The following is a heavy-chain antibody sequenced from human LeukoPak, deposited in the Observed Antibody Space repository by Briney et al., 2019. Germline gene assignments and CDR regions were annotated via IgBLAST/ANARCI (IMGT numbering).Heavy chain of an antibody. CDR2: IKQDGSEK. CDR1: GFTFSSYW. Sequence: GGSLRLSCAASGFTFSSYWMSWVRQAPGKGLEWVANIKQDGSEKYYVDSVKGRFTISKDNAKNSLYLQMNSLRAEDTALYHXXRNXGMDVWGQGTTVIVSS. J-gene: IGHJ6*02. CDR3: XRNXGMDV. V-gene: IGHV3-7*03.